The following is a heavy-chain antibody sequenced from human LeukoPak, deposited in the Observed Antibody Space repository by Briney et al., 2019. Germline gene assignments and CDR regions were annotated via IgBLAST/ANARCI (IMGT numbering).Heavy chain of an antibody. Sequence: GGSLGLSCAASGFTFSSYAMSWVRQAPGKGLEWVSAISGSGGSTYYADSVKGRFTISRDNSKNTLYLQMNSLRAEDTAVYYCAKSRFLEWLRPRNWFDPWGQGTLVTVSS. CDR2: ISGSGGST. V-gene: IGHV3-23*01. CDR1: GFTFSSYA. D-gene: IGHD3-3*01. J-gene: IGHJ5*02. CDR3: AKSRFLEWLRPRNWFDP.